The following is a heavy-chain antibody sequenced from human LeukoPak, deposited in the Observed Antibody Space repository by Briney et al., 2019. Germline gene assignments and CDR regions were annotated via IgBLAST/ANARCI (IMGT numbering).Heavy chain of an antibody. CDR3: ARGGAYFDY. J-gene: IGHJ4*02. Sequence: SETLSLTCTVSGGSISSYYWSWIRQPPGKGLEGIGYIHYSGSTNYNPSLKSRVTISLDTSKNRFSLKLSSATAADTAVYYCARGGAYFDYWGQGTLVTASS. CDR1: GGSISSYY. D-gene: IGHD4/OR15-4a*01. CDR2: IHYSGST. V-gene: IGHV4-59*01.